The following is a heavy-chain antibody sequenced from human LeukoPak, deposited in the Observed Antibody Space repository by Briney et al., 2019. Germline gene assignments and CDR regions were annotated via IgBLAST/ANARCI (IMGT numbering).Heavy chain of an antibody. CDR2: IYYSGST. V-gene: IGHV4-59*01. Sequence: PPETLSLTCTVPGGSYSSYYWSWIRQPPGKGLDWIGYIYYSGSTNYNPSLKSRVTISVDTSKNQFSLKLSSVTAADTAVYYCVAAGTNYYYYYMDVWGKGTTVTVSS. D-gene: IGHD6-13*01. J-gene: IGHJ6*03. CDR3: VAAGTNYYYYYMDV. CDR1: GGSYSSYY.